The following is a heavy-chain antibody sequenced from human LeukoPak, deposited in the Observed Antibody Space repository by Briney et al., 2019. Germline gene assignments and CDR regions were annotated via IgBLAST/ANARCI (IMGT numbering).Heavy chain of an antibody. Sequence: GGSLRLSCAASGFTFSSYEMNWVRQAPGKGLEWVSYISSSGSTIYYADSVKGRFTISRDNAKNSLYLQMNSLRAEDTAVYYCARDGEAYYFGSGTWDYFDYWGQGTLVTVSS. CDR2: ISSSGSTI. V-gene: IGHV3-48*03. CDR1: GFTFSSYE. D-gene: IGHD3-10*01. CDR3: ARDGEAYYFGSGTWDYFDY. J-gene: IGHJ4*02.